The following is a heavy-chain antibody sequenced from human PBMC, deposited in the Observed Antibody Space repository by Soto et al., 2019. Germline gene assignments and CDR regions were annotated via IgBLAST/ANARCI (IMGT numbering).Heavy chain of an antibody. J-gene: IGHJ4*02. D-gene: IGHD2-8*01. V-gene: IGHV3-15*07. CDR1: GFTFSNAW. CDR3: TTDTYCTNGVCYKYGFDY. Sequence: GGSLRLSCAASGFTFSNAWMNWVRQAPGKGLEWVGRIKSKTDGGTTDYAAPVKGRFTISRDDSKNTLYLQMNSLKTEDTAVYYCTTDTYCTNGVCYKYGFDYWGQGTLVTVSS. CDR2: IKSKTDGGTT.